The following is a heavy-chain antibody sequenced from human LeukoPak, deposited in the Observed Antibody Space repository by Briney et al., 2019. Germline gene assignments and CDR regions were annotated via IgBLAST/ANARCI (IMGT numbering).Heavy chain of an antibody. J-gene: IGHJ4*02. V-gene: IGHV5-51*01. CDR2: IYPGDSEI. CDR3: AVRYFDWCFDY. D-gene: IGHD3-9*01. Sequence: GESLKISCKASGYSFTDYWIGWVRQMPGKGLEWMGIIYPGDSEIRYSPSFQGQVTISADKSINTAYLYWSSLKPSDTAIYYCAVRYFDWCFDYWGQGTLVTVSS. CDR1: GYSFTDYW.